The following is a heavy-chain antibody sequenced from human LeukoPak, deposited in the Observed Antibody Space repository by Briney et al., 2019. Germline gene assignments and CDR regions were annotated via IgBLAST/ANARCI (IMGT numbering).Heavy chain of an antibody. Sequence: PGGSLRLSCSASGFSFISYGMHWVRQAPGKGLEWVAVIWHDGSHQYYADSEKGRFTISRDNSRNTVYLQMDRLRVEDTAVYYCARDATEYGDSHFDWWGQGTLVTVSS. CDR3: ARDATEYGDSHFDW. CDR1: GFSFISYG. CDR2: IWHDGSHQ. J-gene: IGHJ4*02. V-gene: IGHV3-33*01. D-gene: IGHD4-17*01.